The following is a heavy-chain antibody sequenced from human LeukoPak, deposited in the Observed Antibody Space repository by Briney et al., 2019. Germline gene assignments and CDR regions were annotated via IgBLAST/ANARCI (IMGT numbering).Heavy chain of an antibody. Sequence: PGGSLRLSCAASVFTISSYWMHWVRQAPGKGLVWVSRINSDGSTTIYADSVKGRFTISRDNAKNTLYLQMNSLRAEDTAVYYCARSSTGFDYWGQGTLVTVSS. CDR1: VFTISSYW. CDR2: INSDGSTT. CDR3: ARSSTGFDY. J-gene: IGHJ4*02. V-gene: IGHV3-74*01.